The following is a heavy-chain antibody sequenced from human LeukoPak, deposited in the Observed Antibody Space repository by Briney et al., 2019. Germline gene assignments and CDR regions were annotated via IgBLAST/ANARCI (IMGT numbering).Heavy chain of an antibody. CDR3: ARGRDILTGLDAFDI. J-gene: IGHJ3*02. Sequence: QTGGSLRLSCAASGFTFSSYAMSWVRQAPGKGLEWVSAISGSGGSTYYADSVKGRFTISRDNSKNTLYLQMNSLRAEDTAVYYCARGRDILTGLDAFDIWGQGTMVTVSS. D-gene: IGHD3-9*01. CDR1: GFTFSSYA. CDR2: ISGSGGST. V-gene: IGHV3-23*01.